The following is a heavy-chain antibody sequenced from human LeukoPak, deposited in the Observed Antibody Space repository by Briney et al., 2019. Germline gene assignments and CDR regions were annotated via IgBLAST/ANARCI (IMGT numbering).Heavy chain of an antibody. CDR2: MNPNSGNT. CDR3: ARDPRYSGYDPDY. V-gene: IGHV1-8*01. CDR1: GYTFTSYD. D-gene: IGHD5-12*01. J-gene: IGHJ4*02. Sequence: ASVKVSCKASGYTFTSYDINWVRQATGQGLEWMGWMNPNSGNTGYAQKFQGRVTMTRNTSISTAYMELSSLRSEDTAVYYCARDPRYSGYDPDYWGQGPLVTVSS.